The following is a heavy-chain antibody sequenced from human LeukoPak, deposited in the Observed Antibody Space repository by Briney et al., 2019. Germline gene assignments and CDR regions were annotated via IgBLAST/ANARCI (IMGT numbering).Heavy chain of an antibody. CDR1: GGSISSYY. D-gene: IGHD3-3*01. V-gene: IGHV4-59*12. Sequence: SETLSLTCTVSGGSISSYYWSWIRQPPGKGLEWIGYIYYSGSTYSNPSLRCRITMSVDTSKNQFYLNLSSVTAADTAVFYCARLVDGRWSGTTCYFDYWGQGTLVTVSS. CDR2: IYYSGST. J-gene: IGHJ4*02. CDR3: ARLVDGRWSGTTCYFDY.